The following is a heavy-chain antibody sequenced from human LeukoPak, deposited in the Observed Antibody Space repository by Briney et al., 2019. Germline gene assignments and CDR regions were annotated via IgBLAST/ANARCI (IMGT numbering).Heavy chain of an antibody. CDR3: AKAPANYVDTAMGTFDY. CDR2: ISGSGGST. D-gene: IGHD5-18*01. V-gene: IGHV3-23*01. Sequence: GGSLGLSCAASGFTFSSYAMSWVRQAPGKGLEWVSAISGSGGSTYYADSVKGRFTISRDNSKDTLYLQMNSLRAEDTAVYYCAKAPANYVDTAMGTFDYWGQGTLVTVSS. CDR1: GFTFSSYA. J-gene: IGHJ4*02.